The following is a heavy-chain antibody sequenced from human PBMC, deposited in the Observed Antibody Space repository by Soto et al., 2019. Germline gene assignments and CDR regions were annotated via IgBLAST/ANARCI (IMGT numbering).Heavy chain of an antibody. CDR3: ARDRHYGSGGANWFDP. CDR1: GYTFTTYG. Sequence: QVQLVQSGAEVKNPGASVKVSCKASGYTFTTYGISWVRQAPGQGLEWMGWISPYNGNTKYAQKLQGRVTMTTDTSTSTAYMELRSLRSDDTAAYFCARDRHYGSGGANWFDPWGQGTLVTVSS. V-gene: IGHV1-18*01. J-gene: IGHJ5*02. D-gene: IGHD3-10*01. CDR2: ISPYNGNT.